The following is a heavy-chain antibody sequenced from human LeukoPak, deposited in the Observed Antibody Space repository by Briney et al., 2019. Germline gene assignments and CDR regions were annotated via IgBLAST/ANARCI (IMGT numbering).Heavy chain of an antibody. J-gene: IGHJ6*02. CDR2: IYTSGST. Sequence: SETLSLTCTVSGGSISSYYWSWIRQPPGKGLEWIGYIYTSGSTNYNPSLKSRVTISVDTSKNQFSLKLSSVTAADTAVYYCATQAWELDVWGQGTTVTVSS. V-gene: IGHV4-4*09. CDR3: ATQAWELDV. D-gene: IGHD1-26*01. CDR1: GGSISSYY.